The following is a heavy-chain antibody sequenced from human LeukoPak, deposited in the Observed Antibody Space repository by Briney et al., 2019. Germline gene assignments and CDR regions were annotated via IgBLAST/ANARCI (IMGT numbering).Heavy chain of an antibody. J-gene: IGHJ3*02. CDR2: ISSSGSTI. CDR1: GFTFSDYY. V-gene: IGHV3-11*04. D-gene: IGHD5-12*01. Sequence: PGGSLRLSCAASGFTFSDYYMSWIRQAPGKGLEWVSYISSSGSTIYYADSVKGRFTISRDNAKNSLYLQMNSLRAEDTAVYYCAREDIVAKDAFDIWGQGTMVTVSS. CDR3: AREDIVAKDAFDI.